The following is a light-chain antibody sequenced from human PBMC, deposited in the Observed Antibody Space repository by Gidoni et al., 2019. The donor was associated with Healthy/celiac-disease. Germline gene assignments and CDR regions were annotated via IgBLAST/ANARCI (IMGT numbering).Light chain of an antibody. V-gene: IGLV8-61*01. J-gene: IGLJ3*02. CDR1: SGSVSTSYY. Sequence: QTAVTLEPSVSVSPVGTVTLTCGLSSGSVSTSYYPSWYQQTPGQAPRTLIYSTHTRASGVPDRFSGSILGNKAALTITGAQADDESDYYCVLYMGSGISVFGGGTKLTVL. CDR3: VLYMGSGISV. CDR2: STH.